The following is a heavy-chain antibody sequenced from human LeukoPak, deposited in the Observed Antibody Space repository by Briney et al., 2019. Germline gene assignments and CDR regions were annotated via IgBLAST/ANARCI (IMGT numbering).Heavy chain of an antibody. CDR2: MNPNSGNT. CDR3: ARGGAVAGDY. J-gene: IGHJ4*02. V-gene: IGHV1-8*03. CDR1: GYTFTSYD. D-gene: IGHD6-19*01. Sequence: ASVKDSCKASGYTFTSYDINWVRQATGQGLEWMGWMNPNSGNTGYAQKFQGRVTITRSTSISTAYMELSSLRSEDTAVYYCARGGAVAGDYWGQGTLVTVSS.